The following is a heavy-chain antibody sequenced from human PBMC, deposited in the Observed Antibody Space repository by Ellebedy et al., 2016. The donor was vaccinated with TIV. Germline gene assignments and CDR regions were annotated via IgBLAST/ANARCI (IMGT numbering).Heavy chain of an antibody. CDR2: ISYDGTSQ. V-gene: IGHV3-30*01. Sequence: PGGSLRLSCAASGFSFSTYTMHWVRQTPGEGPEWVAVISYDGTSQYYADSVKGRLTISRENSDNTLFLHMNSLRVDDAAVYYCARPRSSGSGSFGSFDYWGQGALVTVSS. CDR3: ARPRSSGSGSFGSFDY. D-gene: IGHD3-10*01. J-gene: IGHJ4*02. CDR1: GFSFSTYT.